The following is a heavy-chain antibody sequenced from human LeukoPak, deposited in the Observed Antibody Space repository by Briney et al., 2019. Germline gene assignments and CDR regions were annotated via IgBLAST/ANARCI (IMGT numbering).Heavy chain of an antibody. Sequence: SETLSLTCAVYGGSFSGYYWSWIRQPPGKGLEWIGEINHSGSTNYNPSLKSRVTISVNTSKNQFSLKLSSVTAADTAVYYCARGEGIAAAGTRADYMDVWGKGTTVTVSS. J-gene: IGHJ6*03. CDR2: INHSGST. D-gene: IGHD6-13*01. CDR1: GGSFSGYY. CDR3: ARGEGIAAAGTRADYMDV. V-gene: IGHV4-34*01.